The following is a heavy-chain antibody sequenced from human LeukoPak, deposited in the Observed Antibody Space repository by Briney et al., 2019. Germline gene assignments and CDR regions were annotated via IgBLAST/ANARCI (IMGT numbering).Heavy chain of an antibody. D-gene: IGHD2-2*01. J-gene: IGHJ5*02. Sequence: PSETLSLTCTVSSGSISTSNYYWGWVRQPPGKALEWIGTIFYSGSTYYSPSLKSRVTISLDTSKNQFSLKLSSVTAADTAVYYCARNALGDIVVVPAAIGNWFDPWGQGTLVTVSS. V-gene: IGHV4-39*07. CDR2: IFYSGST. CDR3: ARNALGDIVVVPAAIGNWFDP. CDR1: SGSISTSNYY.